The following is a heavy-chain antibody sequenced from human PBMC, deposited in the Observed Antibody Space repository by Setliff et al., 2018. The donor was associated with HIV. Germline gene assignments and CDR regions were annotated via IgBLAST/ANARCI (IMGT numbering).Heavy chain of an antibody. V-gene: IGHV4-38-2*02. CDR2: VHHGGSA. D-gene: IGHD2-8*01. CDR1: DYSISRGFY. J-gene: IGHJ4*02. CDR3: ARVNGEPYYFDY. Sequence: PSETLSLTCSVSDYSISRGFYWGWIRQPPGKGLEWIGSVHHGGSAYYNPSLKSRVTISIDTSQNHFSLRLSSVTAADTAVYYCARVNGEPYYFDYWGQGTLVTVSS.